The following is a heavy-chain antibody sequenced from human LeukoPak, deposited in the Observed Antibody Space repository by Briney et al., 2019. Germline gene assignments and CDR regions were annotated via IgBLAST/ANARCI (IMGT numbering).Heavy chain of an antibody. J-gene: IGHJ4*02. CDR3: AEDGMEMQWLEGAYFDY. CDR2: IRYDGSNK. V-gene: IGHV3-30*02. D-gene: IGHD6-19*01. CDR1: GFTFSSYG. Sequence: GGSLRLSCAASGFTFSSYGMHWVRQAPGKGLEWVAFIRYDGSNKYYADSVKGRFTISRDNSKNTLYLQMNSLRAEDTGVYYCAEDGMEMQWLEGAYFDYWGQGTLVTVSS.